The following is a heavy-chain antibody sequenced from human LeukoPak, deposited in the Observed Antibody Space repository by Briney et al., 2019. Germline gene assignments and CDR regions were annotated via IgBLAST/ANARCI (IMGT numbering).Heavy chain of an antibody. J-gene: IGHJ4*02. CDR2: IWYDGSNK. D-gene: IGHD3-22*01. CDR1: GFTFSSYG. CDR3: ARDDRTGVADY. Sequence: GGSLRLSRAASGFTFSSYGMHWVRQAPGKGLEWVAVIWYDGSNKYYADSVKGRFTISRDNSKNTLYLQMNSLRAEDTAVYYCARDDRTGVADYWGQGTLVTVSS. V-gene: IGHV3-33*01.